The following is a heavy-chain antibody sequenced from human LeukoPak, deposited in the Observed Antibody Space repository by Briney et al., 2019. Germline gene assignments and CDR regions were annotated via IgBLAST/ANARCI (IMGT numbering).Heavy chain of an antibody. Sequence: PSETLSLTCTVSGGSISSSSYYWGWIRQPPGKGLEWIGSIYYSGSTYYNPSLKSRVTISVDTSKNQFSLKLSSVTAADTAVYYCARGLWFGGSYYFDYWGQGTLVTVSS. CDR2: IYYSGST. V-gene: IGHV4-39*07. J-gene: IGHJ4*02. CDR3: ARGLWFGGSYYFDY. D-gene: IGHD3-10*01. CDR1: GGSISSSSYY.